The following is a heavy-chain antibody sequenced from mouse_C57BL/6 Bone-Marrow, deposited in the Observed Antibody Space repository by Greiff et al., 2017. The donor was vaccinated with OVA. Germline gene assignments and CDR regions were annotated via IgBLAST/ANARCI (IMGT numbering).Heavy chain of an antibody. Sequence: QVQLQQPGAELVKPGASVKLSCKASGYTFTSYWMHWVKQRPGQGLEWIGMIHPNSGSTNYNEKFKSKATLTVDKSSSTAYMQLSRLTSEDSSVYYCARVDGYYVGWYFDVWGTGTTVTVSS. CDR2: IHPNSGST. J-gene: IGHJ1*03. D-gene: IGHD2-3*01. V-gene: IGHV1-64*01. CDR3: ARVDGYYVGWYFDV. CDR1: GYTFTSYW.